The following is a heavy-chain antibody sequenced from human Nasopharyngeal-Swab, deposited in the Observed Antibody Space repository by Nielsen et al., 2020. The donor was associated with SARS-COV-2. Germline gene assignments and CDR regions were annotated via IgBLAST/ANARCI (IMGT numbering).Heavy chain of an antibody. CDR1: GGSFSGYY. CDR3: ARPGGDCSSTGCYEGSGTYYYYYGMDV. V-gene: IGHV4-34*01. J-gene: IGHJ6*02. D-gene: IGHD2-2*01. CDR2: INHSGST. Sequence: GSPRLSCAVYGGSFSGYYWSWIRQPPGKGLEWIGEINHSGSTNYNPSLKSRVTISVDTSKNQFSLKLSSVTAADTAVYYCARPGGDCSSTGCYEGSGTYYYYYGMDVWGQGTTVTVSS.